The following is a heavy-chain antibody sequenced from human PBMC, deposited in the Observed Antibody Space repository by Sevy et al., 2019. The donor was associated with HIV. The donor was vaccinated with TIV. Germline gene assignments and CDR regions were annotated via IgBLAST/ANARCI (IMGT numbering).Heavy chain of an antibody. V-gene: IGHV3-15*01. Sequence: GGSLKLSCAASGFTFSNAWMSWVRHAPGKGLEWVGRIKSKTDGGTTDYAAPVKGRFTISRDDSKNTLYLQMNSLKTEDTAVYYCTTENGIAAAGDYWGQGTLVTVSS. D-gene: IGHD6-13*01. CDR2: IKSKTDGGTT. CDR3: TTENGIAAAGDY. J-gene: IGHJ4*02. CDR1: GFTFSNAW.